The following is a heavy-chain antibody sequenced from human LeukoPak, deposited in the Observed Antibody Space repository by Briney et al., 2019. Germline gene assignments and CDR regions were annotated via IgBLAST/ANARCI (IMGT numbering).Heavy chain of an antibody. CDR1: GFTFSSYG. J-gene: IGHJ6*02. D-gene: IGHD1-26*01. CDR2: IWYGGSNK. V-gene: IGHV3-33*08. Sequence: GRSQRLSCAASGFTFSSYGMHWVRQAPGKGLEWVAVIWYGGSNKYYADSVKGRFTISRDNSKNTLYLQMNSLRAEDTAVYYCARDSGSPPYYYGMDVWGQGTTVTVSS. CDR3: ARDSGSPPYYYGMDV.